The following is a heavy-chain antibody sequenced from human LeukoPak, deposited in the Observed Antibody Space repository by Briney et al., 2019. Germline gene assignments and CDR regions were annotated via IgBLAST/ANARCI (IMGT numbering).Heavy chain of an antibody. D-gene: IGHD3-22*01. CDR3: ARGDYYDSSDYPIDY. CDR1: GGSISSGDYY. Sequence: PSETLSLTCTVSGGSISSGDYYWSWIRQPPGKGLEWIGYIYYSGSTYYNPSLKSRVTISVDTSKNQFSLKLSSVTAADTAVYYCARGDYYDSSDYPIDYWGQGTLVTVSS. CDR2: IYYSGST. V-gene: IGHV4-30-4*01. J-gene: IGHJ4*02.